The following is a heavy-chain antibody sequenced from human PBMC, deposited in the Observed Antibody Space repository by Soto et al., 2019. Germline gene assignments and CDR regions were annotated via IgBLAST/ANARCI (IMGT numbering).Heavy chain of an antibody. D-gene: IGHD2-15*01. J-gene: IGHJ3*02. V-gene: IGHV1-8*01. Sequence: ASVKVSCKASGYTFTSYDINWVRQATGQGLEWMGWMNPNSGNTGYARKFQGRVTMTRNTSISTAYMELSSLRPEDTAVYYCAAVGVAATLGAFDIWGQGTMVTVSS. CDR1: GYTFTSYD. CDR2: MNPNSGNT. CDR3: AAVGVAATLGAFDI.